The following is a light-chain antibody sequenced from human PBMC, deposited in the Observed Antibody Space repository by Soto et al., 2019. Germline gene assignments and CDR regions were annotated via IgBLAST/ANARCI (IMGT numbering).Light chain of an antibody. J-gene: IGLJ1*01. CDR3: CSYAGSSTPYV. CDR2: DVR. V-gene: IGLV2-11*01. Sequence: QSALTQPRSVSGSPGQSVTISCTGTSSDVGGYNYVSWYQQHPGTAPKLMIYDVRDRPSGVPARFSGSKSGNTASLTISGLQAEDEADYYCCSYAGSSTPYVFGTGTKVTVL. CDR1: SSDVGGYNY.